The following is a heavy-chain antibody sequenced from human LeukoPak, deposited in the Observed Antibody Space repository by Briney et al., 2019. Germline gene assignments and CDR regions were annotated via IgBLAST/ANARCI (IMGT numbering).Heavy chain of an antibody. CDR3: AAQNSSSSYYYYGMDV. J-gene: IGHJ6*02. V-gene: IGHV1-69*04. Sequence: SVKVSFKASVGTFSSYAISWVRQAPGQGLEWMGRIIPIFGIANYAQKFQGRVTITADKSTSTAYMELSSLRSEDTAVYYCAAQNSSSSYYYYGMDVWGQGTTVTVSS. D-gene: IGHD6-6*01. CDR2: IIPIFGIA. CDR1: VGTFSSYA.